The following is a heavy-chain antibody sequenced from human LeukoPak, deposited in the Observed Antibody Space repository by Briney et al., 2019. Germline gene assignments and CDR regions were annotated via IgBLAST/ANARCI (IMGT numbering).Heavy chain of an antibody. J-gene: IGHJ4*02. D-gene: IGHD6-13*01. Sequence: ASVKVSCKASGGTFSSYAISWVRQAPGQGLEWMGGIIPIFGTANYAQKFQGRVTITTDESTSTAYMELSSLRSEDTAVYYCARDRGIAAAVDLFDCWGQGTLVTVSS. V-gene: IGHV1-69*05. CDR3: ARDRGIAAAVDLFDC. CDR1: GGTFSSYA. CDR2: IIPIFGTA.